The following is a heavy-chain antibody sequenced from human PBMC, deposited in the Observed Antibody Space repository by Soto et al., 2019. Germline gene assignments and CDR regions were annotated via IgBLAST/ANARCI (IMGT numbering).Heavy chain of an antibody. CDR3: VRDGTSTMPYDY. D-gene: IGHD1-1*01. CDR1: GFSLSDHW. V-gene: IGHV3-74*03. Sequence: EVQLVESGGGLVQPGGSLRLSCAASGFSLSDHWMHWGRQAPGKGLVWVSRLETDGSTTAYADSVRGRFSISRDNAKNSLYLQMNSLRAEDTAVYYCVRDGTSTMPYDYWGQGTLVTVSS. CDR2: LETDGSTT. J-gene: IGHJ4*02.